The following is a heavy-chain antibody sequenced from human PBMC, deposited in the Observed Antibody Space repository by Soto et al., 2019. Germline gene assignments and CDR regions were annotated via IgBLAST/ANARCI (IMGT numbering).Heavy chain of an antibody. Sequence: QVQLQQWGAGLLKPSETLSLTCAVYGGSFSGYYWSWIRQPPGKGLEWIGEINHSGSTNYNPSLKSRVTISVDTSKNQFSLKLSSVTAADTAVYYCARGPSGAQQLGWFDPWGQGTLVTVSS. V-gene: IGHV4-34*01. CDR3: ARGPSGAQQLGWFDP. D-gene: IGHD6-13*01. J-gene: IGHJ5*02. CDR2: INHSGST. CDR1: GGSFSGYY.